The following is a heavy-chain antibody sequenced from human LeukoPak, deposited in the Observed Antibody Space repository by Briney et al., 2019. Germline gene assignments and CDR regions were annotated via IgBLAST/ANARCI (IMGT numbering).Heavy chain of an antibody. Sequence: PSGTLSLTCAVSGGSISSSNWWSWIRQPPGKGLEWIGEIYHSGSTYYNPSLKSRVTISVDTSKNQFSLKLSSVTAADTAVYYCAREYYGDHFVYWGQGTLVTVSS. V-gene: IGHV4-4*02. CDR1: GGSISSSNW. CDR2: IYHSGST. D-gene: IGHD4-17*01. CDR3: AREYYGDHFVY. J-gene: IGHJ4*02.